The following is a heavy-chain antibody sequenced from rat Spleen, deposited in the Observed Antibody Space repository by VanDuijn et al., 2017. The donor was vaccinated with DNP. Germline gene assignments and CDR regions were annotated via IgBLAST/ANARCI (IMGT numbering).Heavy chain of an antibody. V-gene: IGHV3-1*01. D-gene: IGHD1-5*01. J-gene: IGHJ2*01. Sequence: EVQLQESGSGLVKPSQSLSLTCSVTGYSITSNYWGWIRQFPGNKMEYIGHISYSGRTNYNPSLKSRISITRDTSKNHFFLHLNSVTMEDTATYYCARWIRYFDYWGQGVLVTVSS. CDR2: ISYSGRT. CDR3: ARWIRYFDY. CDR1: GYSITSNY.